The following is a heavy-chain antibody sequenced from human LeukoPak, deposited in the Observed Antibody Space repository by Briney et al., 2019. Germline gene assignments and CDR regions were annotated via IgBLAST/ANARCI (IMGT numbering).Heavy chain of an antibody. CDR1: GFTFSSYA. CDR3: ARDWSIDY. CDR2: ISYDGSNK. J-gene: IGHJ4*02. V-gene: IGHV3-30*04. Sequence: PGRSLRLSCAASGFTFSSYAMHWVRQAPGKGLEWVAVISYDGSNKYYADSVKGRFTISRDNSKNTLYLQMNSLRAEDTAVYYCARDWSIDYWGQGTLVTVSS.